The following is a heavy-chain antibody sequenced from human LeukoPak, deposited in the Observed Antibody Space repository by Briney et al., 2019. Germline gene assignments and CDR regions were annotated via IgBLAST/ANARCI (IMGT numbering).Heavy chain of an antibody. D-gene: IGHD2-15*01. Sequence: TLSLTCAVSGGSISSGGYSWSWIRQPPGKGLEWIGYIYHSGSTYYNPSLKSRVTISVDRSKNQFSLKLSSVTAADTAVYYCARESPDCSGGSCYSRVFDYWGQGTLVTVSS. CDR3: ARESPDCSGGSCYSRVFDY. CDR2: IYHSGST. V-gene: IGHV4-30-2*01. CDR1: GGSISSGGYS. J-gene: IGHJ4*02.